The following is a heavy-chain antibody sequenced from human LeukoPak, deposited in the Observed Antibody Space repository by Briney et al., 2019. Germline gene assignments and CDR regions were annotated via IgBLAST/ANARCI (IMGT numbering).Heavy chain of an antibody. J-gene: IGHJ5*02. D-gene: IGHD1-1*01. CDR2: IYYSGYT. CDR1: GGSISNYY. CDR3: ARHGTSGTNLNWFDP. Sequence: SETLSLTCTVSGGSISNYYWSWIRQPPGKGLEWIGYIYYSGYTNYNPSLKSRVTISLDTSKNQFSLKLRSVTAADTAVYYCARHGTSGTNLNWFDPWGQGTLVTVSS. V-gene: IGHV4-59*08.